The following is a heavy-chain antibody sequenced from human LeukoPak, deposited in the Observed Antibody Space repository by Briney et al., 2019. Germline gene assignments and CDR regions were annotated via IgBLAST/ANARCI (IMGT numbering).Heavy chain of an antibody. CDR3: ARRVAVAPMYAFDI. Sequence: ASVNVSCKASGGTFSSYAISWVRQAPGQGLEWMGGIIPIFGTANYAQKFQGRVTITADESTSTAYMELRSLRSDDTAVYYCARRVAVAPMYAFDIWGQGTMVTVSS. CDR2: IIPIFGTA. D-gene: IGHD6-13*01. J-gene: IGHJ3*02. V-gene: IGHV1-69*13. CDR1: GGTFSSYA.